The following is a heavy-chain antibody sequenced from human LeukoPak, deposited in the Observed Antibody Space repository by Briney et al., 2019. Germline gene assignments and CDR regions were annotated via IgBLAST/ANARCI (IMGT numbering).Heavy chain of an antibody. D-gene: IGHD6-19*01. J-gene: IGHJ4*02. CDR1: GGSISSSSYY. Sequence: SETLSLTCTVSGGSISSSSYYWSWIRQPPGKGLEWIGEINHSGSTNYNPSLKSRVTISVDTSKNQFSLKLSSVTAADTAVYYCARDSSGWYRGFDYWGQGTLATVSS. CDR2: INHSGST. CDR3: ARDSSGWYRGFDY. V-gene: IGHV4-39*07.